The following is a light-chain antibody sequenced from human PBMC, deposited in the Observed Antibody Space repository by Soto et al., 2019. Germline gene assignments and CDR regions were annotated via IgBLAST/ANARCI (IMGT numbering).Light chain of an antibody. CDR2: GTS. CDR1: QSVSSRY. V-gene: IGKV3-20*01. J-gene: IGKJ1*01. Sequence: VLVHHPGAMCLASGGRATLSLSARQSVSSRYSAWHQQKPGQAPRLLIYGTSNRATGTPDRFSGSGSGTDFSLTIRSLEPGDLAVYYCQPYGSSPRTFGQGTKVDIK. CDR3: QPYGSSPRT.